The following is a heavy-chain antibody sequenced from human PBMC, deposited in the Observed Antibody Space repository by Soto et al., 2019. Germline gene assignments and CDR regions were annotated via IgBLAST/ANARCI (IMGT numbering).Heavy chain of an antibody. CDR2: IHTSGST. D-gene: IGHD3-10*01. CDR1: GGSLSSYY. V-gene: IGHV4-4*07. CDR3: GRESRYGSGSYRTRPYYGMDV. Sequence: QVQLQESGPGLVKPSETLSLTCSVSGGSLSSYYWSWIRQAAGKGLEWIGRIHTSGSTNYIPSLKSRGSMAIEVSNNQVPLRLRSVTAADTAVYYCGRESRYGSGSYRTRPYYGMDVWGQGTTVTVSS. J-gene: IGHJ6*02.